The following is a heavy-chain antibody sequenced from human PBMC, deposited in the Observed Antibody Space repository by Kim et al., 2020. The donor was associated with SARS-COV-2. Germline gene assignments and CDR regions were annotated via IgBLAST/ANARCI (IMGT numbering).Heavy chain of an antibody. Sequence: SETLSLTCAVYGGSFSGYYWSWIRQPPGKGLEWIGEINHSGSTNYNPSLKSRVTISVDTSKNQFSLKLSSVTAADTAVYYCARRQGAWFDPWGQGTLVTVSS. V-gene: IGHV4-34*01. CDR2: INHSGST. J-gene: IGHJ5*02. CDR1: GGSFSGYY. CDR3: ARRQGAWFDP.